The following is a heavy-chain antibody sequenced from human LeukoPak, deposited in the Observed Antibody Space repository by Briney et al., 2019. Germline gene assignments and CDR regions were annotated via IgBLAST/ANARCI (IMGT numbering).Heavy chain of an antibody. D-gene: IGHD3-9*01. CDR1: GGSFRGYY. V-gene: IGHV4-34*01. CDR2: INDSGST. CDR3: ARGVSHRNFDWLFY. J-gene: IGHJ4*02. Sequence: PSETLSLTCAVYGGSFRGYYWSWLRQPPGTGLEWIGEINDSGSTHYNTSLNSRVTISVDTSKNQVYLKLSSVTAADTAIYYCARGVSHRNFDWLFYWGQGTLVTVSS.